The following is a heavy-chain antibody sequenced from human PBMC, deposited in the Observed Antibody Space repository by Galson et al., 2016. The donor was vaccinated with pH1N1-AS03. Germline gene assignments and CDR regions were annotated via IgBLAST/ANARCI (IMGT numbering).Heavy chain of an antibody. V-gene: IGHV1-2*04. Sequence: SVKVSCKASGYIFTGSYVHWVRQAPGQGLEWMGWINTDSGVTNYAQKFEAWVTMTRDTSVSTAYMGLYGLKSDDTAVYYCARDPRGPCTSATCPTTYYFGMDVWGQGTTVIVSS. J-gene: IGHJ6*02. CDR3: ARDPRGPCTSATCPTTYYFGMDV. CDR1: GYIFTGSY. CDR2: INTDSGVT. D-gene: IGHD2-2*01.